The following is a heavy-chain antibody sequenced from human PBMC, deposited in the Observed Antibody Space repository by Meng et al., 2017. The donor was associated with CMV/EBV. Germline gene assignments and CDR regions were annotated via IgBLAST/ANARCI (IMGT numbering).Heavy chain of an antibody. D-gene: IGHD2-2*01. CDR3: ARGARGIVVVPAAPLDY. CDR1: GGTFSSYA. V-gene: IGHV1-69*05. CDR2: IIPIFGTA. J-gene: IGHJ4*02. Sequence: KISCKASGGTFSSYAISWVRQAPGQGLEWMGGIIPIFGTANYAQKYQGRVTITTDESTSTAYMELSSLRSEDTAVYYCARGARGIVVVPAAPLDYWGQGTLVTVSS.